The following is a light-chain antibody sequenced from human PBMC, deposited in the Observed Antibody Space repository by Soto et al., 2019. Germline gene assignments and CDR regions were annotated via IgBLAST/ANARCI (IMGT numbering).Light chain of an antibody. V-gene: IGKV3D-15*01. Sequence: EIIMTQAPATLSVSPGEGATLSWRASQSINRNLAWYQQQPGQAPRLLFYGASSRSTGVPDRFSVSGSGTDFTLTISRLEPEDFAVYYCQQYHDWPPLTFGGGTKVDIK. J-gene: IGKJ4*01. CDR3: QQYHDWPPLT. CDR2: GAS. CDR1: QSINRN.